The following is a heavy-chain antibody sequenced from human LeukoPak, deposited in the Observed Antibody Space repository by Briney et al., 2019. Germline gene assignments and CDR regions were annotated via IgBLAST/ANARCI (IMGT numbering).Heavy chain of an antibody. CDR1: GFTFSSYV. D-gene: IGHD2-21*02. CDR2: ISGSGGST. Sequence: GGSLRLSCAASGFTFSSYVMSWVRQAPGKGLEWVSAISGSGGSTYYADSVKGRFTISRDNSKNTLYLQMNSLRAEDTAVYYCATYCGGDCYSDFYWGQGTLVTVSS. CDR3: ATYCGGDCYSDFY. J-gene: IGHJ4*02. V-gene: IGHV3-23*01.